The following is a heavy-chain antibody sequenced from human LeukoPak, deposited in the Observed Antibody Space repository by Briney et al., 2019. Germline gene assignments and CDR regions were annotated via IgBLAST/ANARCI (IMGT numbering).Heavy chain of an antibody. D-gene: IGHD5-18*01. J-gene: IGHJ4*02. CDR1: GFTFSSYA. CDR2: ISGSDGRT. V-gene: IGHV3-23*01. CDR3: AKDRDTYGYVTSFDY. Sequence: WGSLRLSCAASGFTFSSYAMSWVRRTPGQGLEWVSAISGSDGRTYYADSVKGRFTISRDNSKNTLYLQMNSLRADDTAVFYCAKDRDTYGYVTSFDYWGQGTLVTVSS.